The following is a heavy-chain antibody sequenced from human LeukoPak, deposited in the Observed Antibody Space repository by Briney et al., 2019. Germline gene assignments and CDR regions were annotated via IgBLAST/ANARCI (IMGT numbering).Heavy chain of an antibody. CDR1: GGSFSGYY. D-gene: IGHD6-13*01. Sequence: SETLSLTCPVYGGSFSGYYWSWIRQSPGKGLEWIGEINHSGSTNYNPSLKSRVAISVDTSKNQFSLKLTSVTVADTAVYYCATNDTKTATDTFYWGQGTLVIVSS. CDR2: INHSGST. J-gene: IGHJ4*02. V-gene: IGHV4-34*01. CDR3: ATNDTKTATDTFY.